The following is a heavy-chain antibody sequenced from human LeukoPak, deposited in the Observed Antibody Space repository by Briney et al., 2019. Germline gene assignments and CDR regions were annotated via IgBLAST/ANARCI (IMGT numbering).Heavy chain of an antibody. Sequence: GGSLRLSCAASGFTFSGSALHWVRQAPGKGLEWVSYISSSGSTIYYADSVKGRFTISRDNAKNSLYLQMNSLRAEDTAVYYCARETDSTLFDYWGQGTLVTVSS. D-gene: IGHD2-2*01. J-gene: IGHJ4*02. CDR1: GFTFSGSA. CDR2: ISSSGSTI. V-gene: IGHV3-48*03. CDR3: ARETDSTLFDY.